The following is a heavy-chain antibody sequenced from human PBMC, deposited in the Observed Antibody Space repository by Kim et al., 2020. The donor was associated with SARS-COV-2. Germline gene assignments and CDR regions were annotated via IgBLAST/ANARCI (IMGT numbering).Heavy chain of an antibody. V-gene: IGHV1-69*13. D-gene: IGHD3-10*01. CDR2: IIPIFGTA. Sequence: SVKVSCKASGGTFSSYAIRWVRQAPGQGLEWMGGIIPIFGTANYAQKFQGRVTITADESTSTAYMELSSLRSEDTAVYYCAREDYRGLSIYYFDYWGQGTLVTVSS. CDR1: GGTFSSYA. J-gene: IGHJ4*02. CDR3: AREDYRGLSIYYFDY.